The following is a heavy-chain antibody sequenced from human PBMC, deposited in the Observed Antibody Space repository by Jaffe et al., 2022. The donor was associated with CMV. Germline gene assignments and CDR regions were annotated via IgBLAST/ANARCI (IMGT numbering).Heavy chain of an antibody. V-gene: IGHV4-34*01. J-gene: IGHJ4*02. CDR1: VGSFSGYY. D-gene: IGHD2-8*01. Sequence: QMELQQWGAGLLKPSETLSLTCAVYVGSFSGYYWTWIRQSPGKGLEWIGDINHSGSINYNPSLKSRFTVSADTSKSQFSLTLTSATAADTGVYYCARASNNRNYFDYWGRGTRVTVSS. CDR3: ARASNNRNYFDY. CDR2: INHSGSI.